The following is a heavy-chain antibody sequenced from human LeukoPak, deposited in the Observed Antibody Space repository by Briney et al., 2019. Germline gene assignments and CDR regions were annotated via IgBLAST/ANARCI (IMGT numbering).Heavy chain of an antibody. CDR3: TTLERWQRQSGNY. J-gene: IGHJ4*02. V-gene: IGHV3-15*07. CDR1: GFTFNNAW. CDR2: IKSKSDGETT. D-gene: IGHD5-24*01. Sequence: PGGSLRLSCVASGFTFNNAWMNWVRQAPGKGLEWVGRIKSKSDGETTDYAAPAKGRFTISRDGSMNTLHLQMNSLATEDTAVYYCTTLERWQRQSGNYWGQGILVTVSS.